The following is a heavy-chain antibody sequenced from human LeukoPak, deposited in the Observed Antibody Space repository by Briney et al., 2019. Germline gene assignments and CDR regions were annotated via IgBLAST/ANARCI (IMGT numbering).Heavy chain of an antibody. CDR3: ARDRRREVLTQDY. CDR2: ISSSSSYI. Sequence: PGGSLRPSXAASGFTFSSYSMNWVRQAPGKGLEWVSSISSSSSYIYYADSVKGRFTISRDNAKNSLYLQMNSLRAEDTAVYYCARDRRREVLTQDYWGQGTLVTVSS. J-gene: IGHJ4*02. CDR1: GFTFSSYS. V-gene: IGHV3-21*01. D-gene: IGHD1-14*01.